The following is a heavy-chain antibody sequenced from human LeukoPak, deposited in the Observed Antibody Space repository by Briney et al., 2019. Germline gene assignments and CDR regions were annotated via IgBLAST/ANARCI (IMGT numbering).Heavy chain of an antibody. Sequence: GASVKVSCKASGYTFTAYYMHWVRQAPGQGLEWMGWISAYNNNTTYTQKFQGRVTMTTDPSTTTAYMELRSLTSDDTAVYYCATISVMIVTYDALHVWGQGTMVAVSS. V-gene: IGHV1-18*04. CDR3: ATISVMIVTYDALHV. J-gene: IGHJ3*01. CDR2: ISAYNNNT. CDR1: GYTFTAYY. D-gene: IGHD3-22*01.